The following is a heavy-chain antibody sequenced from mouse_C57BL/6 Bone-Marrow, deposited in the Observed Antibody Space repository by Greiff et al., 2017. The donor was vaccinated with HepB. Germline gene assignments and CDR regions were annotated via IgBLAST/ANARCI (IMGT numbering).Heavy chain of an antibody. J-gene: IGHJ3*01. V-gene: IGHV5-6*01. Sequence: EVQLVESGGDLVKPGGSLKLSCAASGFTFSSYGMSWVRQTPDKRLEWVATISSGGSYTYYPDSVKGRFTISRDNAKNTLYLQMSSLKSEDTAMYYCARDIWFSWFAYWGQGTLVTVSA. CDR3: ARDIWFSWFAY. D-gene: IGHD2-2*01. CDR2: ISSGGSYT. CDR1: GFTFSSYG.